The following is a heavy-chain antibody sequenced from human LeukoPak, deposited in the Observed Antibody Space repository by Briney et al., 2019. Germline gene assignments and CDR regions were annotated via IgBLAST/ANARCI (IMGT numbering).Heavy chain of an antibody. D-gene: IGHD1-26*01. CDR3: ARDRVGATDYFDY. CDR2: ISGSGGST. V-gene: IGHV3-23*01. Sequence: GGSLRLSCAASGFTFSSYAMSWVRQAPGKGLEWVSAISGSGGSTYYADSVKGRFTISRDNSKNTLYMQMNSLRAEDTAVYYCARDRVGATDYFDYWGQGTLVTVSS. CDR1: GFTFSSYA. J-gene: IGHJ4*02.